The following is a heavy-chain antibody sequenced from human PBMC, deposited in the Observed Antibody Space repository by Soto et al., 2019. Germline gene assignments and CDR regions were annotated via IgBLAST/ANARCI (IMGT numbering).Heavy chain of an antibody. D-gene: IGHD6-19*01. J-gene: IGHJ5*02. V-gene: IGHV4-59*01. CDR1: GGSISSYY. CDR2: IYYSGST. Sequence: SETLSLTCTVSGGSISSYYWSWILQPPVKGLEWIVYIYYSGSTTYNPSLKSRVTISVDTSKNQFSLKLSSVTAADTAVYYCARAGIAVAGTGWFDPWGQGTLVTVSS. CDR3: ARAGIAVAGTGWFDP.